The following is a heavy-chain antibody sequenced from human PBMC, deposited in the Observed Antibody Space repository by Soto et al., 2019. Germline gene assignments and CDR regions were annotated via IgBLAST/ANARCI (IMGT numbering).Heavy chain of an antibody. CDR1: GYTFTNYA. V-gene: IGHV1-3*01. J-gene: IGHJ5*02. D-gene: IGHD3-22*01. CDR3: ARDPVEFERSGYYPPGGWFDP. Sequence: GASVKVSCKASGYTFTNYALHWVRQAPGQRLEWMGWINGGNGDTEYSQKFQGRVSISRDTSASTAYMELSSLRSEDAAMYYCARDPVEFERSGYYPPGGWFDPWGQGTLVTVSS. CDR2: INGGNGDT.